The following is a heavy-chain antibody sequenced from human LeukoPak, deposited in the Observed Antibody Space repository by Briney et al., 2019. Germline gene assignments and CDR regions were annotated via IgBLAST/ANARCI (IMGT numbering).Heavy chain of an antibody. D-gene: IGHD3-22*01. CDR1: GFTFSSYW. CDR2: IDTDGSNT. Sequence: GGSLRLSCAASGFTFSSYWIHWVRQAPGKGLVWVSRIDTDGSNTNYADSVKGRFTISRDNSRNTLYLQMNSLRAEDTAVYYCANDDYYDSSGYRIPGDYWGQGTLVTVSS. CDR3: ANDDYYDSSGYRIPGDY. J-gene: IGHJ4*02. V-gene: IGHV3-74*01.